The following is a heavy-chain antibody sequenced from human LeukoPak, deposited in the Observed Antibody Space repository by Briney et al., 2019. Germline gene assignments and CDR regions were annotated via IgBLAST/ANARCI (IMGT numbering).Heavy chain of an antibody. D-gene: IGHD3-9*01. CDR2: IYYSGRT. CDR3: AANYLRDFDWLDHAFDI. V-gene: IGHV4-59*03. Sequence: SETLSLTCTVSGGSISSYYWGWIRQPPGKGLEWIGYIYYSGRTNYNPSLKSRVTISVDTSKKQFSLKVTSVTAADTAVYYCAANYLRDFDWLDHAFDIWGQGTMVTVSS. J-gene: IGHJ3*02. CDR1: GGSISSYY.